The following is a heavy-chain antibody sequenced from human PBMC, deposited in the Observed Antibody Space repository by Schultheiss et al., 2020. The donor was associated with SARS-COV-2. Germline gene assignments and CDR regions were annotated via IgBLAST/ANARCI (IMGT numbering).Heavy chain of an antibody. Sequence: SQTLSLTCTVSGGSISSGGYYWSWIRQHPGKGLEWIGYIYYSGYINYNPSLKSRVTMSVDTSKNQFSLKLTSVTAADTAFYYCVGRPPNTPKGPHDYWGQGTLVTVSS. CDR1: GGSISSGGYY. V-gene: IGHV4-31*03. CDR3: VGRPPNTPKGPHDY. J-gene: IGHJ4*02. CDR2: IYYSGYI. D-gene: IGHD5-18*01.